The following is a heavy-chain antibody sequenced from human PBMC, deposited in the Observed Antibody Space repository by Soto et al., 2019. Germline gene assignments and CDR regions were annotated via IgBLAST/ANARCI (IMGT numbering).Heavy chain of an antibody. CDR1: GFTFSSYA. V-gene: IGHV3-23*01. CDR3: AKALSSGWYQNWFDP. CDR2: ISGSGGST. Sequence: GGSLRLSCAASGFTFSSYAMSWVRQAPGKGLEWVSAISGSGGSTYYADSVKGRFTISRDNSKNTLYLQMNNLRAEDTAVYYCAKALSSGWYQNWFDPGAREPWSPSPQ. J-gene: IGHJ5*02. D-gene: IGHD6-19*01.